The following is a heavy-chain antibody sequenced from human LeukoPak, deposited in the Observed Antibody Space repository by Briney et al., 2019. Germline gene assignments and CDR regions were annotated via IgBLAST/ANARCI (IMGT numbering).Heavy chain of an antibody. CDR3: ARAISSSAYYFDY. V-gene: IGHV4-39*07. CDR2: IYYSGST. J-gene: IGHJ4*02. CDR1: GGSITSGSYY. Sequence: TSETLSLTCTVSGGSITSGSYYWGWIRQPPGKGLEWIGNIYYSGSTYYNPSLKSRVTISVDTSKNQFSLKLSSVTAADTAVYYCARAISSSAYYFDYWGQGTLVTVSS. D-gene: IGHD6-6*01.